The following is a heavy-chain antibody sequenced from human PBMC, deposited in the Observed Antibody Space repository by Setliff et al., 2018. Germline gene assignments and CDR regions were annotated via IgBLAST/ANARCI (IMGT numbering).Heavy chain of an antibody. Sequence: ASVKVSCKISGFTFTTFYIHWVRQAPGQGLEWMMMINPNGGRTTYAQKFQGRVTMTRDTSTSTVYMELSSLRSEDTAVYYCARSTSWFSTNYWGQGTPVTVSS. CDR1: GFTFTTFY. D-gene: IGHD2-2*01. J-gene: IGHJ4*02. CDR3: ARSTSWFSTNY. V-gene: IGHV1-46*03. CDR2: INPNGGRT.